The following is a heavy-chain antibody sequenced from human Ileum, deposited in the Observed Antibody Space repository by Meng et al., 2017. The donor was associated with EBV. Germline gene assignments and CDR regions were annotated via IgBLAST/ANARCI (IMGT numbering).Heavy chain of an antibody. V-gene: IGHV3-53*01. CDR1: GFTVSSNY. J-gene: IGHJ4*02. CDR3: ASKSEGYDH. CDR2: IYTGGST. Sequence: EVQLVAVGGGLIQPGGSLRLACAASGFTVSSNYMSWVRQAPGKGLEWVSVIYTGGSTYYADSVKGRFTISRDNSKNTLYLQMNSLRGEDTAVYYCASKSEGYDHWGQGTLVTVSS. D-gene: IGHD5-12*01.